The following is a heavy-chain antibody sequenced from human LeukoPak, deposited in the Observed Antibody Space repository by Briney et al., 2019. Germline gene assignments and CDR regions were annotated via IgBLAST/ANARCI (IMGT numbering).Heavy chain of an antibody. CDR3: AGDTRPDLDAFDI. Sequence: SETLSLTCTVSGGFISSGGYYWSWIRQHPGKGLEWIGYIYYSGSTYYNPSLKSRVTISVDTSKNQFSLKLSSVTAADTAVYYCAGDTRPDLDAFDIWGQGTMVTVSS. CDR2: IYYSGST. CDR1: GGFISSGGYY. D-gene: IGHD6-6*01. J-gene: IGHJ3*02. V-gene: IGHV4-31*03.